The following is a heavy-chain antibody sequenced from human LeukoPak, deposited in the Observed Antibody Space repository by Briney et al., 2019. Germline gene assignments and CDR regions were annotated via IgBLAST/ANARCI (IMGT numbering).Heavy chain of an antibody. CDR1: GASISSYY. J-gene: IGHJ4*02. Sequence: PSETLSLTCTVSGASISSYYWSWIRQPPGKGLEWIGYIYYSGSTNYNPSLKSRVTTSLDTSKNQFSLKLGSVTAADTAVYYCARDPGPYCTTTTCYVDYWGQGTLVTVSS. D-gene: IGHD2-2*01. V-gene: IGHV4-59*01. CDR3: ARDPGPYCTTTTCYVDY. CDR2: IYYSGST.